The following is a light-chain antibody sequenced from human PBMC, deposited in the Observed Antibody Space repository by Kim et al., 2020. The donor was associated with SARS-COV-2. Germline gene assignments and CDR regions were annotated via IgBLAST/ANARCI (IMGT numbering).Light chain of an antibody. CDR3: SSYTSSSTVV. CDR2: DVN. J-gene: IGLJ3*02. V-gene: IGLV2-14*03. Sequence: GQSITLSCTGTSSDVGAYNYVAWYQQHPGKAPKVMIYDVNRRPSGVSDRFSGSKSGNTASLTISGLQPEDEADYYCSSYTSSSTVVFGGGTKLTVL. CDR1: SSDVGAYNY.